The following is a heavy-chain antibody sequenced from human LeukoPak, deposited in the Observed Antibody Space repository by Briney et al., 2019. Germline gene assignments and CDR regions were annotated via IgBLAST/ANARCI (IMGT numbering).Heavy chain of an antibody. Sequence: GGSLRLSCAASGLTFANARMNWVRQATGKGLEWVGRIKGKPDGGTADYAASVMARFIISRDDSKNTVYLQMNSLREEDSGLYFCSTDRDWGQGTLVAVSS. CDR3: STDRD. CDR1: GLTFANAR. D-gene: IGHD5-24*01. CDR2: IKGKPDGGTA. V-gene: IGHV3-15*05. J-gene: IGHJ4*02.